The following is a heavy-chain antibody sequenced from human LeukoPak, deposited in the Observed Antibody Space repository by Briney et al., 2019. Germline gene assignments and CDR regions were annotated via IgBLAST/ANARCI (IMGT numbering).Heavy chain of an antibody. CDR1: GFSFRDFS. CDR2: ISGDGGVT. V-gene: IGHV3-43*02. Sequence: GGSLRLSCAASGFSFRDFSMRWVRQVPGKGLEWVSVISGDGGVTHYADSWRGRFTISRDNDKSSLFRQMNSLRDEDTAFYYCPKGNNSLSYNFDYWGQGTLVTVSS. D-gene: IGHD2/OR15-2a*01. CDR3: PKGNNSLSYNFDY. J-gene: IGHJ4*02.